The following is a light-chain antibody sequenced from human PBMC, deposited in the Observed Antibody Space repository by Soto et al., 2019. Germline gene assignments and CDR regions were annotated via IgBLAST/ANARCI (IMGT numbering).Light chain of an antibody. CDR1: QSVSTS. CDR3: QQSHDFPYT. CDR2: DAS. V-gene: IGKV1-39*01. J-gene: IGKJ2*01. Sequence: DIQMIQSPSSLSASIGDRVTITCRASQSVSTSLNWYQQKPGKAPKLLIYDASNLQSGVPSRFSGSDSGADFTLTISSLQPEDCATYYCQQSHDFPYTFGQGTKLDIK.